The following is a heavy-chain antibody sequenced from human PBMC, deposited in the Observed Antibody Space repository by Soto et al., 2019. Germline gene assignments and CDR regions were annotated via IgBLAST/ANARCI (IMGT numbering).Heavy chain of an antibody. J-gene: IGHJ4*02. CDR2: IFHSGST. V-gene: IGHV4-4*02. Sequence: SETLSLTCAVSGGSIRSNNWWSWVRQPPGKGLEWIGEIFHSGSTNYNPSLKTRVTISVDKSKNQFSLKLSSVTAADTAVYYCARAFSGSYSDYPGQGTLVTVPS. CDR3: ARAFSGSYSDY. CDR1: GGSIRSNNW. D-gene: IGHD1-26*01.